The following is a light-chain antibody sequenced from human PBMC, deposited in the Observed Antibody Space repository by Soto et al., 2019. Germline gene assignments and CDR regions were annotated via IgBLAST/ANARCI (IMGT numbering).Light chain of an antibody. CDR1: QSISSSY. V-gene: IGKV3-20*01. CDR3: QQYGSSRFT. Sequence: EIVLTQSPGTLSLSPGERATLSCRASQSISSSYLAWYQQKPGQAPRLLVYGASSRATGIPDRFSGSGSGTDFTHTISRREPEDFAVYYCQQYGSSRFTFGPGTKVDIK. CDR2: GAS. J-gene: IGKJ3*01.